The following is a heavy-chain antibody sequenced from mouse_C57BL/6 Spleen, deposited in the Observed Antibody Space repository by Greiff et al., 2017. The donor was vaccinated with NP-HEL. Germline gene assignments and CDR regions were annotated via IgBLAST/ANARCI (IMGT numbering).Heavy chain of an antibody. J-gene: IGHJ3*01. Sequence: EVKLMESGGGLVKPGGSLKLSCAASGFTFSDYGMHWVRQAPEKGLEWVAYISSGSSTIYYADTVKGRFTISRDNAKHTLFLQMTSLRSEDTAMYYCARDYTTGGFAYWGQGTLVTVSA. CDR2: ISSGSSTI. CDR3: ARDYTTGGFAY. CDR1: GFTFSDYG. V-gene: IGHV5-17*01. D-gene: IGHD1-1*01.